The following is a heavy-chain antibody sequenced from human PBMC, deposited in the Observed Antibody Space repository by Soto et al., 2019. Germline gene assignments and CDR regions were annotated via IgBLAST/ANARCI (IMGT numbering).Heavy chain of an antibody. Sequence: QVQLVQSGAELKKPGASVKVSCKASGYTFRNYGINWVRQAPGQGLEWMGWISAYHGNTQYAQKFQGRVTMATDTPTSTAYMELRSLKSDDTAVYYCARDGRQFDPNSDNFDVWGQGTTVTVSA. V-gene: IGHV1-18*01. CDR2: ISAYHGNT. CDR1: GYTFRNYG. J-gene: IGHJ3*01. CDR3: ARDGRQFDPNSDNFDV. D-gene: IGHD2-8*01.